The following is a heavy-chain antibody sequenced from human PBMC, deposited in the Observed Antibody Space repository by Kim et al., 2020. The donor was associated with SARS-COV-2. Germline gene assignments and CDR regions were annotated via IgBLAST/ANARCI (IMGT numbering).Heavy chain of an antibody. Sequence: GGSLRLSCAASGFTFSSYSMNWVRQAPGKGLEWVSSISSSSSYIYYADSVKGRFTISRDNAKNSLYLQMNSLRAEDTAVYYCASYHSGIAAPYYFDYWGQEPWSPSPQ. CDR2: ISSSSSYI. CDR3: ASYHSGIAAPYYFDY. V-gene: IGHV3-21*01. J-gene: IGHJ4*01. D-gene: IGHD6-6*01. CDR1: GFTFSSYS.